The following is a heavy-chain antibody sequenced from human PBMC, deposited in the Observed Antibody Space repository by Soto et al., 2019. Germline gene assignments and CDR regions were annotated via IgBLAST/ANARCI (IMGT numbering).Heavy chain of an antibody. V-gene: IGHV3-11*01. CDR2: ISSGSSTI. D-gene: IGHD6-19*01. J-gene: IGHJ4*01. CDR1: GFRFSYHY. CDR3: ATSSGALAASFPYYFDY. Sequence: GGSLRLSCAAAGFRFSYHYMTWIRQAPGKGLEWVSYISSGSSTIYYAHSVKGRFTISRDNAKNSLNLQMNSLRAEDTAVYYCATSSGALAASFPYYFDYWGHGTLVTVPQ.